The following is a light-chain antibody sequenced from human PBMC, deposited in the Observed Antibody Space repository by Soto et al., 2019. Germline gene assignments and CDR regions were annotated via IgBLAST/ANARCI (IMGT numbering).Light chain of an antibody. V-gene: IGKV3-11*01. CDR1: QSVSSY. CDR2: DAS. Sequence: EIVLTQSPATLSLSPGERATLSYRASQSVSSYLAWFQHKPGQAPRILIYDASSRATGIPARFSGSGSGTDYTLTIDTLEPEDSAVYYCQQRSNWPPDTFGQGTKLQIK. J-gene: IGKJ2*01. CDR3: QQRSNWPPDT.